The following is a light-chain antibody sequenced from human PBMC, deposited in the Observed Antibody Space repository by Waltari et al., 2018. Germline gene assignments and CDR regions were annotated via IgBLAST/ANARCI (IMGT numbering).Light chain of an antibody. V-gene: IGLV4-69*01. CDR1: SEFSSHV. J-gene: IGLJ3*02. CDR2: VNSDRTH. CDR3: QTWGTGVQWV. Sequence: QPLLTQSPSASASLGASVKLTCTLTSEFSSHVVVWHQQQPEKGPRYLMKVNSDRTHTKGDGIPDRFSGSSSGAERYLTLASRQSDDEADYYWQTWGTGVQWVFGGGSKVTVL.